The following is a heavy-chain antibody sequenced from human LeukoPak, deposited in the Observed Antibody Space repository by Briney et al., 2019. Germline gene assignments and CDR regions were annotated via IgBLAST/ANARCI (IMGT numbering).Heavy chain of an antibody. Sequence: GASVKVSCKASGYTFTNYGISWVRQAPGQGLEWMGWISAYNGNTKYAQKFQGRVTMTTDTSTSTAYMELSSLRSEDTAIYYCASPVKYYDTWSGYPPFDYWGQGTLVTVSS. CDR2: ISAYNGNT. V-gene: IGHV1-18*01. J-gene: IGHJ4*02. CDR1: GYTFTNYG. D-gene: IGHD3-3*01. CDR3: ASPVKYYDTWSGYPPFDY.